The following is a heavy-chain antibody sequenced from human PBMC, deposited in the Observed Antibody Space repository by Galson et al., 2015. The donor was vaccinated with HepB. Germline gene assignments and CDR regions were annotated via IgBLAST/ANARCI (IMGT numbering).Heavy chain of an antibody. CDR2: IIPIFGTA. CDR1: GGTFSSYA. Sequence: SVKVSCKASGGTFSSYAISWVRQAPGQGLEWMGGIIPIFGTANYAQKFQGRVTITADESTSTAYMELSSLRSEDTAVYYCAGKGWQLVRNWFDPWGQGTLVTVSS. V-gene: IGHV1-69*13. D-gene: IGHD6-6*01. CDR3: AGKGWQLVRNWFDP. J-gene: IGHJ5*02.